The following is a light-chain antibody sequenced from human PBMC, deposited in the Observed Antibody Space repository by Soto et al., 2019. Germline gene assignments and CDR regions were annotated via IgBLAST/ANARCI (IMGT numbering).Light chain of an antibody. Sequence: EIVMTQSPATVSVSPGERATLSCRAMESASINLAWYQQKPGQAPRLLIYGASTRATGIPARFSGSGSGTEFTLTISSLQSEDFAGYYCQQFQKWPLTFGGGTNVEIK. CDR1: ESASIN. J-gene: IGKJ4*01. V-gene: IGKV3-15*01. CDR2: GAS. CDR3: QQFQKWPLT.